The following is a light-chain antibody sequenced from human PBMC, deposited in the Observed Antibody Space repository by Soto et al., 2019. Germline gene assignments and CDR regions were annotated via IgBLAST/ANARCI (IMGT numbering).Light chain of an antibody. V-gene: IGLV2-14*01. CDR1: MRDVGAYNL. CDR2: EVR. J-gene: IGLJ2*01. CDR3: SSYTSKSSRI. Sequence: QSALTQPASVSGSPGQSITIYCAGTMRDVGAYNLVSWYQQHPGRAPQLIIYEVRNRPSGISFRFSGSKSGNTASLTISGLQAEDEADYYCSSYTSKSSRIFGGGTQLTVL.